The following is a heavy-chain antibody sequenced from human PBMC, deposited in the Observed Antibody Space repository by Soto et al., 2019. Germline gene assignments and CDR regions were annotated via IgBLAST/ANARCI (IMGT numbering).Heavy chain of an antibody. J-gene: IGHJ6*02. D-gene: IGHD3-22*01. CDR1: GFTFSSYA. CDR2: ISGSGGST. Sequence: GGSLRLSCAASGFTFSSYAMSWVRQAPGKGLEWVSAISGSGGSTYYADSVKGRFTISRDNSKNTLYLQMNSLRAEDTAVYYCANDYYDSSGYYYRYYYYGMDVWGQGTTVTVS. V-gene: IGHV3-23*01. CDR3: ANDYYDSSGYYYRYYYYGMDV.